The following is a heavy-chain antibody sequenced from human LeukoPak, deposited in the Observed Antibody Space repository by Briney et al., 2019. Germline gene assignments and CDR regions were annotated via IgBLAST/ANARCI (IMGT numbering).Heavy chain of an antibody. V-gene: IGHV3-11*01. CDR2: INNGGTTI. D-gene: IGHD1-26*01. CDR3: AKKKVGATIDASDI. Sequence: GGSLRLSCAASGFTFSDYYMSWIRQAPGKGLEWVSYINNGGTTIYYADSVKGRFTISRDNAKNSLYLQMNSLRAEDTAVYYRAKKKVGATIDASDIWGQGTVVTVSS. CDR1: GFTFSDYY. J-gene: IGHJ3*02.